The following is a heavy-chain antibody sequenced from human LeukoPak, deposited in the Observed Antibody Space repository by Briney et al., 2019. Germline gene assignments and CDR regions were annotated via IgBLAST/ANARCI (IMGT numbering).Heavy chain of an antibody. V-gene: IGHV4-61*02. CDR3: ARGDFWSGYSDAFNI. Sequence: PSETLSLTCSVSGGSISSGRYYWSWIRQPAGKGLEWIGRIYTSGSTNYNPSLKSRVTISVDTSKNQFSLKLSSVTAADTAVYYCARGDFWSGYSDAFNIWGQGTMVTVSS. CDR1: GGSISSGRYY. CDR2: IYTSGST. J-gene: IGHJ3*02. D-gene: IGHD3-3*01.